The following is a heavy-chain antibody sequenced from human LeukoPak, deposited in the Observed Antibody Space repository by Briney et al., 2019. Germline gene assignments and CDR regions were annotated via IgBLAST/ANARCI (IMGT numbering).Heavy chain of an antibody. D-gene: IGHD6-13*01. CDR2: INHSGST. J-gene: IGHJ4*02. CDR1: GGSFSGYY. Sequence: PSETLSLTCAVYGGSFSGYYWSWIRQPPGKGLEWIGDINHSGSTNYNPSLKSRVTISVDTSKNQFSLKLSSVTAADTAVYYCAGPGYRSSWYSLGYWGQGTLVTVSS. CDR3: AGPGYRSSWYSLGY. V-gene: IGHV4-34*01.